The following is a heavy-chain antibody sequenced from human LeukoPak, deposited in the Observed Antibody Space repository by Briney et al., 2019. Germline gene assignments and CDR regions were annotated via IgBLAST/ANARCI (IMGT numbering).Heavy chain of an antibody. V-gene: IGHV4-59*01. Sequence: SETLSLTCAVSGGSISSYYWSWIRRPPGKGLEWIGNIYYSGSTNYNPSLKSRVTISVDTSKNQFSLKLSSVTAADTAVYYCARDKTYYGMDVWGQGTTVTVSS. CDR1: GGSISSYY. J-gene: IGHJ6*02. CDR2: IYYSGST. CDR3: ARDKTYYGMDV.